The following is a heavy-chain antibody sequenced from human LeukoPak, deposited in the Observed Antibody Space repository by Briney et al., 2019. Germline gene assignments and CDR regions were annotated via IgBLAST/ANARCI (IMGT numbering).Heavy chain of an antibody. CDR1: GGSISSYY. V-gene: IGHV4-59*01. D-gene: IGHD3-22*01. CDR3: ARPRGADYYDSSGYYWTPYAFDI. Sequence: PSETLSLTCTVSGGSISSYYWSWIRRPPGKGLEWIGYIYYSGSTNYNPSLKSRVTISVDTSKNQFSLKLSSVTAADTAVYYCARPRGADYYDSSGYYWTPYAFDIWGQGTMVTVSS. J-gene: IGHJ3*02. CDR2: IYYSGST.